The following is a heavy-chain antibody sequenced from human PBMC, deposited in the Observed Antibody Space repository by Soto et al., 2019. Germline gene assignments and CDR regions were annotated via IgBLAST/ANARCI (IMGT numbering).Heavy chain of an antibody. D-gene: IGHD2-8*01. CDR2: IIPIFGTA. CDR3: ARDQRGGYCTSGVCHNPYYGIDV. CDR1: GGTFSSYA. J-gene: IGHJ6*02. V-gene: IGHV1-69*01. Sequence: QVQLVQSGAEVKKPGSSVKVSCKASGGTFSSYAISWVRQAPGQGLEWMGGIIPIFGTANYAQKFQGRVTIAADETTSTAYMELSSLRSEDTAVYYSARDQRGGYCTSGVCHNPYYGIDVWGQGTPVTVSS.